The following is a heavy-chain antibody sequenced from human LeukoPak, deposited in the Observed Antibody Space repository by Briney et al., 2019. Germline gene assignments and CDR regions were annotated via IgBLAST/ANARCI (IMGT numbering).Heavy chain of an antibody. J-gene: IGHJ4*02. CDR2: ITSSSTYL. D-gene: IGHD3-3*01. CDR1: GFTLTTYT. V-gene: IGHV3-21*01. CDR3: AREGKDDFLSGYYCLDY. Sequence: GGSLRLSCAASGFTLTTYTMNWVRQTPGKGLEWVSSITSSSTYLYYTDSVKGRFTISRDNAKNALYLQMNSLRAEDTAVYYCAREGKDDFLSGYYCLDYWGQGTLVTVSS.